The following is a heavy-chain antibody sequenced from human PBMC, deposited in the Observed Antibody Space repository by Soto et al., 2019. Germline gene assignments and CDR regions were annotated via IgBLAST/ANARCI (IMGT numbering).Heavy chain of an antibody. CDR2: IYPGDSDT. Sequence: GESMKISCKGSGYSFTSYWIGWVRQMPGKGLEWMGIIYPGDSDTRYSPSFQGQVTISADKSISTAYLQWSSLKASDTAMYYCAIRLEEYQLLLDAFAISGQGTMVPVSS. J-gene: IGHJ3*02. CDR1: GYSFTSYW. CDR3: AIRLEEYQLLLDAFAI. D-gene: IGHD2-2*01. V-gene: IGHV5-51*01.